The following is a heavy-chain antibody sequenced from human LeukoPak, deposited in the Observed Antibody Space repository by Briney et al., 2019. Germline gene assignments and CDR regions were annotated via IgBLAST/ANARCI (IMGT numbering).Heavy chain of an antibody. CDR3: ARVGGSYNFDY. J-gene: IGHJ4*02. Sequence: GGSLRLSCAASGFSFINAWMSWVRQAPGKGLEWVSSISSGTSYIYYADSVKGRFTISRDNAKNSLYLQMNSLRAEDTAVYYCARVGGSYNFDYWGQGTLVTVSS. V-gene: IGHV3-21*01. CDR2: ISSGTSYI. D-gene: IGHD1-26*01. CDR1: GFSFINAW.